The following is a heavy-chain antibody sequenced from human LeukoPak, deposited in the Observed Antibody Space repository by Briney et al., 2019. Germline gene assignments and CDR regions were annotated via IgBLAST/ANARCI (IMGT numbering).Heavy chain of an antibody. Sequence: PSDTLSLTCAVSGYSITSSSWWGWIRQPPGKGLEWIGYIYHSGTTYYNPSLQSRVTMSVDTSKNQFSLKLSSVTAVDTAVYYCARDGTAIDWYFDLWGRGTLVTVSS. CDR1: GYSITSSSW. D-gene: IGHD5-18*01. V-gene: IGHV4-28*03. CDR2: IYHSGTT. J-gene: IGHJ2*01. CDR3: ARDGTAIDWYFDL.